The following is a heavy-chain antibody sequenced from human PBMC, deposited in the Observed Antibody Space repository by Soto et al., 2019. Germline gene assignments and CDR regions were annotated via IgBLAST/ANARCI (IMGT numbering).Heavy chain of an antibody. CDR2: IKSKTDGGTI. J-gene: IGHJ4*02. Sequence: EVQLVESGGGVFKPGGSLRLTCVASDFAFSNYWMHWVRQAPGKGLEWVGRIKSKTDGGTIDYAAPVEGRFTISRDNSRDTLYPHMNSLKTEDTAVYYCSSPRHSGKSVDYWGQGTLVTVSS. D-gene: IGHD3-10*01. V-gene: IGHV3-15*07. CDR3: SSPRHSGKSVDY. CDR1: DFAFSNYW.